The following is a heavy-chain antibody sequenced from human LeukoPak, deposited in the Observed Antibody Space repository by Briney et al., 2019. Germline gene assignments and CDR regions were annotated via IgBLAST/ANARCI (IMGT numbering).Heavy chain of an antibody. J-gene: IGHJ4*02. CDR1: GFTFGHYA. V-gene: IGHV3-49*04. D-gene: IGHD3-10*01. CDR3: TRGDGSGSF. Sequence: GGSLRLSCTASGFTFGHYAMRWVRQAPGKGLEWVGFIRSKAYGGTTEYAASVKGRFTISRDDSKSIAYLQIHSLKTEDTAVYYCTRGDGSGSFWGQGTLVTVSS. CDR2: IRSKAYGGTT.